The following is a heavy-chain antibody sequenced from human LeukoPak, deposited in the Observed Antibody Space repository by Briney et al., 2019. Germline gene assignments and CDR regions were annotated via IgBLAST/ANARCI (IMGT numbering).Heavy chain of an antibody. Sequence: PGGSLRPSCEASGFTFTDYWMSWVRQAPGKGLEWVANINQDGSEKNYVDSVKGRFTISRDNVKNSLYLQMNFLRGEDTAVYYCARAGYTYTTLYYWGPGTLVTVSS. J-gene: IGHJ4*02. CDR3: ARAGYTYTTLYY. CDR2: INQDGSEK. D-gene: IGHD5-18*01. V-gene: IGHV3-7*01. CDR1: GFTFTDYW.